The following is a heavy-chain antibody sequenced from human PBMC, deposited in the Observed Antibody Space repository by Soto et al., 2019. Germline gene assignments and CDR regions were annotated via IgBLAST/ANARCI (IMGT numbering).Heavy chain of an antibody. Sequence: ASVEVSCKXSGYTFVDYALHWVRQAPGQGLEWVGWMNPKTGNIKSSHKFEDRVSITRDTATSTAYMELSGLRSEDTAVYFCTREAVVAENWFDPWGQGTLVTVSS. D-gene: IGHD3-22*01. V-gene: IGHV1-3*01. CDR2: MNPKTGNI. CDR1: GYTFVDYA. CDR3: TREAVVAENWFDP. J-gene: IGHJ5*02.